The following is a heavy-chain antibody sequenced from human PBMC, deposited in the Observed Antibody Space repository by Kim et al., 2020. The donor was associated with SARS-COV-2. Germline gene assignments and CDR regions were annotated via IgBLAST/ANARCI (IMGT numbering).Heavy chain of an antibody. J-gene: IGHJ6*02. CDR2: IYYSGST. CDR3: ARCYYYGMDV. CDR1: GGSISSYY. Sequence: SETLSLTCTVSGGSISSYYWSWIRQPPGKGLEWIGYIYYSGSTNYNPSLKSRVTISVDTSKNQFSLKLSSVTAADTAVYYCARCYYYGMDVWGQGTTVTGSS. V-gene: IGHV4-59*08.